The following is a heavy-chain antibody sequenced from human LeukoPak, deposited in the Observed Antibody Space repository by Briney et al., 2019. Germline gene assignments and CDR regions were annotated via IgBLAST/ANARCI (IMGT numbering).Heavy chain of an antibody. CDR2: IYYSGST. CDR3: TRDFGDYRLEY. D-gene: IGHD4-17*01. Sequence: SETLSLTCTVSGGSISNYYWSWIRQPPGKGLEWIGYIYYSGSTNYNPSLKSRVTISVDTSKNQFSLKLSSVTAADTAIYYCTRDFGDYRLEYWGQGTRVTVSS. V-gene: IGHV4-59*12. J-gene: IGHJ4*02. CDR1: GGSISNYY.